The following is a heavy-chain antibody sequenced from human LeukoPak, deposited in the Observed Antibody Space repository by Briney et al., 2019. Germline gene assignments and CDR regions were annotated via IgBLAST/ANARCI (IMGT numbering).Heavy chain of an antibody. V-gene: IGHV3-30*02. CDR2: IRY. CDR3: AKDLAPYSSWYVPVDY. D-gene: IGHD6-13*01. CDR1: GFTFSSYG. J-gene: IGHJ4*02. Sequence: GGSLRLSCAASGFTFSSYGMHWVRQAPGKGLEWVAFIRYDADSVKGRFTISRDNSKNTLYLQMNSLRAEDTAVYYCAKDLAPYSSWYVPVDYWGQGTLVTVSS.